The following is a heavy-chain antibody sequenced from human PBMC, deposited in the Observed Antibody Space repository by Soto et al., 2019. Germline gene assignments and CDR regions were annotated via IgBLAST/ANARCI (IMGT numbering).Heavy chain of an antibody. V-gene: IGHV3-74*01. CDR3: ATAGIYRFDK. CDR2: INPDGRTI. CDR1: AFSFSTSW. Sequence: GGSLRLSCAASAFSFSTSWMHWVRQAPGEGLVWVSRINPDGRTINYADSVKGRFTISRDNAKITLYLQMNILRVEDTAVYFCATAGIYRFDKGGLGALVTVSS. J-gene: IGHJ4*02.